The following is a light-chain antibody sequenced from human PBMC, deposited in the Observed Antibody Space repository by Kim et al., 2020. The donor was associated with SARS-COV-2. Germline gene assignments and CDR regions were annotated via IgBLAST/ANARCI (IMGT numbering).Light chain of an antibody. CDR2: DAS. J-gene: IGKJ5*01. CDR1: QDIRYY. V-gene: IGKV1-33*01. CDR3: QQYDNLPIP. Sequence: DIQMTQSPSSLSASVGDRVTITCQASQDIRYYLNWYQQKPGKAPKHLIYDASNLETGVSSRFSGSGSGTDFSFTINSLQPEDIGTYYCQQYDNLPIPFGQGTRLEIK.